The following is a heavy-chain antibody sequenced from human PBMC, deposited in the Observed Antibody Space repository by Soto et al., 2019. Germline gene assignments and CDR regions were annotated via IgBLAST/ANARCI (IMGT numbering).Heavy chain of an antibody. J-gene: IGHJ6*02. V-gene: IGHV1-69*13. CDR1: GGTFSSYA. Sequence: GASVKVSCKASGGTFSSYAISWVRQAPGQGLEWMGGIIPIFGTANYAQKFQGRVTITADESTSTAYMELSSLRSEDTAVYYCARDYIHSKDYSYGYYYYYGMDVWGQGTTVTVSS. CDR3: ARDYIHSKDYSYGYYYYYGMDV. D-gene: IGHD5-18*01. CDR2: IIPIFGTA.